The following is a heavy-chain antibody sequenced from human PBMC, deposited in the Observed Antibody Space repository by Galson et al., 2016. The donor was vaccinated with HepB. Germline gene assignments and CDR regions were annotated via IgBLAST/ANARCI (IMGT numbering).Heavy chain of an antibody. D-gene: IGHD2-15*01. CDR1: GDSITSRGYY. V-gene: IGHV4-31*03. J-gene: IGHJ4*02. Sequence: TLSLTCTVSGDSITSRGYYWNWIRQRPQAGLEWIGHIYYNENTYYDTSLRSRLSMSIGASGNHFSLNLTSAIAADTAVYYCARGMLPHCSGNYCYSSYIDSWGQGILVTVSS. CDR2: IYYNENT. CDR3: ARGMLPHCSGNYCYSSYIDS.